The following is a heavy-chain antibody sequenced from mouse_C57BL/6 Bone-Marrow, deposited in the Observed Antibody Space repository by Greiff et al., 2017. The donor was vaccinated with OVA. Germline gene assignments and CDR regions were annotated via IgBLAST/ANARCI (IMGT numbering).Heavy chain of an antibody. CDR2: IYPRSGNT. CDR1: GYTFTSYG. CDR3: ARPHSNYGDY. J-gene: IGHJ2*01. Sequence: VKLMESGAELARPGASVKLSCKASGYTFTSYGISWVKQRTGQGLEWIGEIYPRSGNTYYNEKFKGKATLTADKSSSTAYMELRSLTSEDSAVYYCARPHSNYGDYWGQGTTLTVSS. D-gene: IGHD2-5*01. V-gene: IGHV1-81*01.